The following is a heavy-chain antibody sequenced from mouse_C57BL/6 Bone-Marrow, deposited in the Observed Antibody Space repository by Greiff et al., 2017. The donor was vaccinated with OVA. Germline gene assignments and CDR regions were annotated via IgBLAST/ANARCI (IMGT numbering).Heavy chain of an antibody. J-gene: IGHJ3*01. D-gene: IGHD2-10*01. CDR2: IDPETGGT. CDR1: GYTFTDYE. CDR3: TRGPFSYEGNCGCAY. V-gene: IGHV1-15*01. Sequence: QVQLQQSGAELVRPGASVTLSCKASGYTFTDYEMHWVKQTPVHGLEWIGAIDPETGGTDYNQKFKGKAILTADKSSSTAYMELRSLTSEDSAVDYCTRGPFSYEGNCGCAYWGQGTLVTVSA.